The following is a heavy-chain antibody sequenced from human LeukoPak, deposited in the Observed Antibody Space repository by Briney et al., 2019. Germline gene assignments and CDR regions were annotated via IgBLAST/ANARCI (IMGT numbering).Heavy chain of an antibody. V-gene: IGHV3-33*01. CDR2: IWYDGSNK. Sequence: GGSLRLSCAASGFTFSSYGMHWVRQAPGKGLEWVAVIWYDGSNKYYADSVKGRFTISRDNSKNTLYLQMNSLRAEDTAVYYCARVSGYSSGWYGSIDYWGQGTLVTVSS. CDR3: ARVSGYSSGWYGSIDY. J-gene: IGHJ4*02. D-gene: IGHD6-19*01. CDR1: GFTFSSYG.